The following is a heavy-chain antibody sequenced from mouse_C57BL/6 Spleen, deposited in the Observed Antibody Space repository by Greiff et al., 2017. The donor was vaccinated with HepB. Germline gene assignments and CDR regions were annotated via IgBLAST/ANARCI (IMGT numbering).Heavy chain of an antibody. J-gene: IGHJ4*01. CDR2: IYPGDGDT. Sequence: VHLVESGAELVKPGASVKISCKASGYAFSSYWMNWVKQRPGKGLEWIGQIYPGDGDTNYNGKFKGKATLTADKSSSTAYMQLSSLTSEDSAVYFCARERAMDYWGQGTSVTVSS. CDR3: ARERAMDY. CDR1: GYAFSSYW. V-gene: IGHV1-80*01.